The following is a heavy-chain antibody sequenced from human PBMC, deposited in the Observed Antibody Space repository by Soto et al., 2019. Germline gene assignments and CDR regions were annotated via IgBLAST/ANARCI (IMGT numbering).Heavy chain of an antibody. Sequence: SETLSLTCTVSGGSISSYYWSWIRQPPGKGLEWIGYIYYSGSTNYNPSLKSRVTISVDTSKNQFSLKLSSVTAADTAVYYCARVSRTDYDYIWGSYRPFDEWGQGTLVTVSS. CDR2: IYYSGST. D-gene: IGHD3-16*02. CDR1: GGSISSYY. CDR3: ARVSRTDYDYIWGSYRPFDE. V-gene: IGHV4-59*12. J-gene: IGHJ4*02.